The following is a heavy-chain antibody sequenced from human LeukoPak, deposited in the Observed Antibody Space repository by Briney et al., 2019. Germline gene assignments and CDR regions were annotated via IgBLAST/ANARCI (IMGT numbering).Heavy chain of an antibody. V-gene: IGHV1-69*04. J-gene: IGHJ4*02. CDR2: IIPILGIA. D-gene: IGHD2-21*01. Sequence: ASVKVSCKASGGTFSSYAISWVRQAPGQGLEWMGRIIPILGIANYAQKFQGRVTITADKSTSTAYMELSSLRPEDTAVYYCANSVAERYCGGGYCYIDYWGQGTQVTVSS. CDR1: GGTFSSYA. CDR3: ANSVAERYCGGGYCYIDY.